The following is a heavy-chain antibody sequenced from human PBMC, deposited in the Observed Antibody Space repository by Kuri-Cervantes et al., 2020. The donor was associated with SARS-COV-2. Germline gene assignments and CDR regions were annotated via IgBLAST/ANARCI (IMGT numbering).Heavy chain of an antibody. J-gene: IGHJ4*02. D-gene: IGHD2-15*01. Sequence: GESLKISCAASGFSFSSHDMHWVRQAPGKGLEWVALISYDGTNKYYADSLKGRFTISRDNSKNTLYLQMNSLRAEDTAVYTCAKTSAGWLFDYWGQGTLVTVSS. V-gene: IGHV3-30*18. CDR1: GFSFSSHD. CDR3: AKTSAGWLFDY. CDR2: ISYDGTNK.